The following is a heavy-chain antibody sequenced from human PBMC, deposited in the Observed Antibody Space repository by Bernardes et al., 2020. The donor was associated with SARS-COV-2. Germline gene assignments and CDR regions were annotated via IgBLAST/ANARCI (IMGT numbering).Heavy chain of an antibody. J-gene: IGHJ4*02. CDR3: ARAGGDYFPVDY. CDR2: INHSGST. CDR1: GGSFSGYY. Sequence: SETLPLTCAVYGGSFSGYYWSWIRQPPGKGLEWIGEINHSGSTNYNPSLKSRVTISVDTSKNQFSLKLSSVTAADTAVYYCARAGGDYFPVDYWGQGTLVTVSS. D-gene: IGHD4-17*01. V-gene: IGHV4-34*01.